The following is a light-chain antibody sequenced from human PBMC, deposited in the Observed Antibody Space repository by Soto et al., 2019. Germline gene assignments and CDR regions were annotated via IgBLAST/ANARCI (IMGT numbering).Light chain of an antibody. CDR1: QSMSTY. CDR3: QQSHSAPLT. Sequence: DIQMTQSPSSLSASVGDRFTISCRASQSMSTYLNWYHHKPGQAPSLLIYVASRLQSGDPKMFSGSASGTDFTLTISSLHPEDFANYYCQQSHSAPLTFGGGTKVEIK. V-gene: IGKV1-39*01. J-gene: IGKJ4*01. CDR2: VAS.